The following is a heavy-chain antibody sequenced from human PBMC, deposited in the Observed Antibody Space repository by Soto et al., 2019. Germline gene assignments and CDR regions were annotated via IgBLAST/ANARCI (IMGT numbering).Heavy chain of an antibody. CDR1: RYSFTTYW. V-gene: IGHV5-51*01. J-gene: IGHJ4*02. D-gene: IGHD6-13*01. Sequence: PGESLKISCKASRYSFTTYWIAWVRQMPGKGLEWMGVIYPGDSDTRYSPSFQGQITISADKSISTAYLQWSSLKASDTALYYCARRAAALDSWGQGTLVTVSS. CDR3: ARRAAALDS. CDR2: IYPGDSDT.